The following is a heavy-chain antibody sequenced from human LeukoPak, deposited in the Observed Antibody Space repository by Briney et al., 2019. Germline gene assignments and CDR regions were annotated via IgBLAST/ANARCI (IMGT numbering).Heavy chain of an antibody. V-gene: IGHV5-51*01. CDR1: GNLSNKYW. J-gene: IGHJ3*01. Sequence: GESLKTSLKGSGNLSNKYWIERGRQMPGKGLELMGIIYPAESDTRYSPSFQGQVTISADKTLITAYLQWSTLKASDTAIYYCARPSPVARHDAFDFWGRGTMVTVSS. D-gene: IGHD6-6*01. CDR2: IYPAESDT. CDR3: ARPSPVARHDAFDF.